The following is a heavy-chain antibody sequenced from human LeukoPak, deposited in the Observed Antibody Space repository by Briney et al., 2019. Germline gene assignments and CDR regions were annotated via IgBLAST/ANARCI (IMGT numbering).Heavy chain of an antibody. CDR2: IHPYSGNT. V-gene: IGHV1-8*02. CDR3: ARVVVGAAGGREFDH. CDR1: GYTFINYD. J-gene: IGHJ4*02. D-gene: IGHD6-13*01. Sequence: ASVKVSCKASGYTFINYDINWVRQATGQGFEWMGWIHPYSGNTGYAQMFQGRVTVTRDTSISTVYVELSDLRSDDTAVYYCARVVVGAAGGREFDHWGQGTLVTVSS.